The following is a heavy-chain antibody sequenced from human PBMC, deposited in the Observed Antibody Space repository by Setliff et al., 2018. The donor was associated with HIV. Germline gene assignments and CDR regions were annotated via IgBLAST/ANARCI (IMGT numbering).Heavy chain of an antibody. Sequence: ETLSLTCAVSGYSISSGYYWGWIRQPPGKGLEWIGSIYHSGSTYYNPSLKSRVTISVDTSKNQFSLKLSSVTAADTAVYYCARDNGARGHYYYGMDVWGQGTTVTVSS. CDR1: GYSISSGYY. CDR2: IYHSGST. J-gene: IGHJ6*02. V-gene: IGHV4-38-2*02. D-gene: IGHD2-8*01. CDR3: ARDNGARGHYYYGMDV.